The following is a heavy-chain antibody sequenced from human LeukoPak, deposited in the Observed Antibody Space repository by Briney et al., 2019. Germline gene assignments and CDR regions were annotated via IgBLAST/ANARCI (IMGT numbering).Heavy chain of an antibody. CDR3: ARGSRFAGATIDY. V-gene: IGHV3-11*01. J-gene: IGHJ4*02. Sequence: PGGSLRLSCAASGFTFSDYNMTWIRKAPGKALDRVSYISSSGSTIYYADSVKGRFAISRDNAKNSLYLQMNSLSAEDTAVYSCARGSRFAGATIDYWGQGTLVTVSS. CDR2: ISSSGSTI. CDR1: GFTFSDYN. D-gene: IGHD1-26*01.